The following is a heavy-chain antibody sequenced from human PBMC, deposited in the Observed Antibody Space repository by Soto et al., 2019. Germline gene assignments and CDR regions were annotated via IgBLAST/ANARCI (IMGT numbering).Heavy chain of an antibody. V-gene: IGHV4-4*07. CDR2: ILTNEST. CDR3: AREEYELSPSGFNY. CDR1: GGSITGFY. D-gene: IGHD1-7*01. J-gene: IGHJ4*02. Sequence: QVQLQESGPGLVKPSETLSLTCTVSGGSITGFYWSWIRQSAGKGLEWMGRILTNESTKYNPSLESRVSMSIDMSKNQFSLKLRSVTAADTAVYYCAREEYELSPSGFNYWGQGTLVTGSS.